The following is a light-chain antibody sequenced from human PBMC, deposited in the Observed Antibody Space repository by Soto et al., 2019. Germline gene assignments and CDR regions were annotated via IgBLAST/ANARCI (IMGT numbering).Light chain of an antibody. Sequence: EVVMTQSPATVSVSPGERATLSRRASQSVSSNLAWYQQKPGQAPRLLIYGASTRATGTPARFSGSGSGTEFTLNISRLQSEDFAVYYCQQYNSWPPYTFGQGTKVDIK. CDR3: QQYNSWPPYT. J-gene: IGKJ2*01. V-gene: IGKV3-15*01. CDR1: QSVSSN. CDR2: GAS.